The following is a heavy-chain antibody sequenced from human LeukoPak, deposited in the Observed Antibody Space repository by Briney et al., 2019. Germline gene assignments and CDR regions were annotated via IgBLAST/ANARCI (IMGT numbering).Heavy chain of an antibody. J-gene: IGHJ5*02. Sequence: GRSLRLSCAASGFTFSSYGMHWVRQAPGKGLEWVAVIWYDGSNKYYADSVKGRFTISRDNSKNTLYLQMNSLRAEDTAEYYCARDRALLRYFDWSSHNWFDPWGQGTLVTVSS. D-gene: IGHD3-9*01. CDR1: GFTFSSYG. CDR3: ARDRALLRYFDWSSHNWFDP. CDR2: IWYDGSNK. V-gene: IGHV3-33*01.